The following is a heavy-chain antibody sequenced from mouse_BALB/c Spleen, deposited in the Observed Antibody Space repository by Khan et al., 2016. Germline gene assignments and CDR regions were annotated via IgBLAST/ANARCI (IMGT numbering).Heavy chain of an antibody. CDR1: GYSITSDYA. CDR2: ISYSGST. D-gene: IGHD1-1*01. CDR3: ARDYGSRGFAY. V-gene: IGHV3-2*02. J-gene: IGHJ3*01. Sequence: EVQLQESGPGLVKPSQSLSLTCTVTGYSITSDYAWNWIRQFPGNKLEWMGYISYSGSTSYNPSLKSRISITRDTSKNQFFLQLNSVTTEDTVTYYCARDYGSRGFAYWGQGTLVTVSA.